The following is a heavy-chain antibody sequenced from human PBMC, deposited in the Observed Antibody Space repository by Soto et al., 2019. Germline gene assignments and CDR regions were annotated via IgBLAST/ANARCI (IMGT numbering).Heavy chain of an antibody. D-gene: IGHD3-16*01. CDR1: GFTFSSYG. CDR2: IWYDGSNK. CDR3: ARDRVSWGKAFDI. Sequence: GGSLRLSCAASGFTFSSYGMHWVRQAPGKGLEWVAVIWYDGSNKYYADSVKGRFTISRDNSKNTLYLQMNSLRAEDTAVYYCARDRVSWGKAFDIWGQGTMVTVSS. V-gene: IGHV3-33*01. J-gene: IGHJ3*02.